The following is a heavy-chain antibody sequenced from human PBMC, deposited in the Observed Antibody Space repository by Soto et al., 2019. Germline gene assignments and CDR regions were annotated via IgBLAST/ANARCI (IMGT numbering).Heavy chain of an antibody. D-gene: IGHD2-2*01. Sequence: EVQLLESGGGLVQPGGSLRLSCAASGFTFSSYAMSWVRQAPGKGLEWVSAISGSGGSTYYADSVKGRFTISRDNSKNTLYLQMNSLRAEDTAVYYCAKDSCSSTSCYVLLYYYGMDVWGQGTTVTVSS. CDR1: GFTFSSYA. CDR3: AKDSCSSTSCYVLLYYYGMDV. J-gene: IGHJ6*02. V-gene: IGHV3-23*01. CDR2: ISGSGGST.